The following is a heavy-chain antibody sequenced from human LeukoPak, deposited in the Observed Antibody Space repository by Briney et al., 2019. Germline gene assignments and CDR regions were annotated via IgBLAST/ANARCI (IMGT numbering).Heavy chain of an antibody. J-gene: IGHJ4*01. CDR3: ASLAAPSPPLRQHFDY. CDR2: IYYSGST. V-gene: IGHV4-39*02. Sequence: SETLSLTCTVSGGSISSSSYYWGWLRQPPGKGWEWDGSIYYSGSTYYNPSLKSRVTISVDTSKNHSFLKLSSVTASCTAVDYCASLAAPSPPLRQHFDYWGQGTMVSVSS. CDR1: GGSISSSSYY.